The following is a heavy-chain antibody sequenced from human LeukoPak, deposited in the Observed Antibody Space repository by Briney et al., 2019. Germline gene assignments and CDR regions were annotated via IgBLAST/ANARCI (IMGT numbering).Heavy chain of an antibody. J-gene: IGHJ4*02. CDR1: GFTFSSYA. Sequence: GGSLRLSCAASGFTFSSYAMSWVRQAPGKGLEWVAVISYDGSNKYYADSVKGRFTISRDNSKNTLYLQMNSLRAEDTAVYYCAKGPSVVITNYYFDYWGQGTLVTVSS. V-gene: IGHV3-30*18. D-gene: IGHD3-22*01. CDR2: ISYDGSNK. CDR3: AKGPSVVITNYYFDY.